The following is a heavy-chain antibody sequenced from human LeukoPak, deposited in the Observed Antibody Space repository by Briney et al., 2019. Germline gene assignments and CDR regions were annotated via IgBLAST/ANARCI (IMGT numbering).Heavy chain of an antibody. V-gene: IGHV3-23*01. CDR1: GFTFYMYA. D-gene: IGHD3-22*01. CDR2: MCGTAGCT. Sequence: GGSLRLSCQASGFTFYMYAMSWVRQAPGKGLEWVASMCGTAGCTFYPDSVKGRFTISRDNSENVLYLRMNSLTAEDTAIYYCAKDRPNFHENSGHYYRRDGDSWGQGTLVTVSS. CDR3: AKDRPNFHENSGHYYRRDGDS. J-gene: IGHJ5*01.